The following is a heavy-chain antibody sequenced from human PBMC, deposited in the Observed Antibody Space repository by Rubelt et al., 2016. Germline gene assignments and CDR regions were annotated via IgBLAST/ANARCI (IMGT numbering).Heavy chain of an antibody. CDR1: GGSFSGHH. CDR3: AIYSSSLGASLK. J-gene: IGHJ4*02. CDR2: IYYSGRT. V-gene: IGHV4-34*11. D-gene: IGHD6-13*01. Sequence: QVHLPQWGAGLLKPSETLSLTCAVYGGSFSGHHWSWIRQSPGKGLEWIGYIYYSGRTDYNPSLKSRVTISVDTSNKEFSLRLGLVTAPDTAMYVCAIYSSSLGASLKWGQGTLVTVSS.